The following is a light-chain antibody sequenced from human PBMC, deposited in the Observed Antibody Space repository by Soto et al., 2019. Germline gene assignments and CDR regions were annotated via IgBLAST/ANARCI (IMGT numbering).Light chain of an antibody. V-gene: IGLV2-14*01. Sequence: QSVLTQPASVSGSPGQSITLSCTGTTSDVGRYNYVSWYQQHPGKAPKLMIYEVSSRPSAVSDRFSGSKSGNTASLTISGLQAEDEADYFCSSYRSSDTVVFGGGTSSPS. CDR2: EVS. J-gene: IGLJ2*01. CDR1: TSDVGRYNY. CDR3: SSYRSSDTVV.